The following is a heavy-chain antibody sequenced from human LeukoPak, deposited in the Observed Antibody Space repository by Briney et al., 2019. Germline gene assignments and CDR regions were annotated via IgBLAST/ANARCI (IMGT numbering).Heavy chain of an antibody. CDR2: IYSGAGT. Sequence: GGSLRLSCVASGFTVSSNYMSWVRQAPGKGLEWVSVIYSGAGTYYADSVKGRFTISRVNSKNTLYLQMNSLRAEDTAVYYCAVRVATIIVYAMDVWGHGTTVTVSS. J-gene: IGHJ6*02. CDR3: AVRVATIIVYAMDV. CDR1: GFTVSSNY. D-gene: IGHD5-12*01. V-gene: IGHV3-53*01.